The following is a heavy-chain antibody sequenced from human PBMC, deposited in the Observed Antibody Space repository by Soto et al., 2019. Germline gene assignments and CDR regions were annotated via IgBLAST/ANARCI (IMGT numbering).Heavy chain of an antibody. V-gene: IGHV3-30*18. D-gene: IGHD3-10*01. J-gene: IGHJ6*02. Sequence: GGSLRLSCAASGFTFSCFGMHWVRQAPGKGLEWVAIISYDGILKYYADSVKGRFTISRDTSKGALYLQMNSLRPEDTAVYYCAKDFKVSGGHYGSLNYYYGMDVWGQGTTVTVSS. CDR1: GFTFSCFG. CDR2: ISYDGILK. CDR3: AKDFKVSGGHYGSLNYYYGMDV.